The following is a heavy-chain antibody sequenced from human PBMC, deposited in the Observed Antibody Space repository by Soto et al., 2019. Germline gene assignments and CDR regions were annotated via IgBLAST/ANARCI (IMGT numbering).Heavy chain of an antibody. CDR1: GFTFDDYT. CDR3: AKATRPTHDYGDYPEGD. V-gene: IGHV3-43*01. J-gene: IGHJ4*02. Sequence: EVQLVESGGVVVQPGGSLRLSCAASGFTFDDYTMHWVRQAPGKGLEWVSLISWDGGSTYYADSVKGRFTISRDNSKNSLYLQMNGLRTEDTALYYCAKATRPTHDYGDYPEGDWGQGTLVTVSS. CDR2: ISWDGGST. D-gene: IGHD4-17*01.